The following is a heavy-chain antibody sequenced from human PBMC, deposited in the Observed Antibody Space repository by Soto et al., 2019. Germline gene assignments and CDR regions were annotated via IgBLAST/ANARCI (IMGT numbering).Heavy chain of an antibody. Sequence: QVQLVESGGGVVQPGRSLRLSCAASGFTFSSYAMHWVRQAPGKGLEWVAVISYDGSNKYYADSVKGRFTISRDNSKNTLYLQMNSLRAEDTAVYYCARKRKALTGGAFDIWGQGTMVTVSS. V-gene: IGHV3-30-3*01. CDR1: GFTFSSYA. D-gene: IGHD7-27*01. CDR3: ARKRKALTGGAFDI. J-gene: IGHJ3*02. CDR2: ISYDGSNK.